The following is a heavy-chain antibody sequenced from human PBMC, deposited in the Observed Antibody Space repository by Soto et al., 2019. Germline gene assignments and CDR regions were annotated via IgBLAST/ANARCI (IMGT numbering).Heavy chain of an antibody. CDR2: INSDGSST. D-gene: IGHD3-9*01. Sequence: GGSLRLSCAASGFTFSSYWMHRVRQAPGKGLVWVSRINSDGSSTSYADSVKGRFTISRDNAKNTLYLQMNSLRAEDTAVYYCERVLGFLRYFDWYFSGVAFDLWGKGKMFTVPS. CDR3: ERVLGFLRYFDWYFSGVAFDL. CDR1: GFTFSSYW. V-gene: IGHV3-74*01. J-gene: IGHJ3*01.